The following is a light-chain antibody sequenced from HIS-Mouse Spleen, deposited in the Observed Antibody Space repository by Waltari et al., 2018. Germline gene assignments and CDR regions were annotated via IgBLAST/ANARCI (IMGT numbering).Light chain of an antibody. Sequence: SYELTQPPPVSVSPGQTARITCPGDALPKKYAYWYQQKSGQAPVLVIYEDSKRPPRIPERFSGSSSGTMATLTISGAQVEDEADYYCYSTDSSGNHRVFGGGTKLTVL. V-gene: IGLV3-10*01. CDR3: YSTDSSGNHRV. CDR2: EDS. J-gene: IGLJ2*01. CDR1: ALPKKY.